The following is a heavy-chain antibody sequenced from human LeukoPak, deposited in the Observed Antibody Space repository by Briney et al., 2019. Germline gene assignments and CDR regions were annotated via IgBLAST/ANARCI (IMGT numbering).Heavy chain of an antibody. CDR2: IIWSVGGK. CDR1: VFTFADDG. Sequence: PGGSLRLSCVLSVFTFADDGMTWVRQAPGKGREWVAGIIWSVGGKGYADSVKGRFIISRDSAQNSVYLQMNSLRVEDTALYFCARATRRVVHVRNLYYFYYYTDVWGKRTTVTVSS. J-gene: IGHJ6*03. V-gene: IGHV3-20*04. CDR3: ARATRRVVHVRNLYYFYYYTDV. D-gene: IGHD2-15*01.